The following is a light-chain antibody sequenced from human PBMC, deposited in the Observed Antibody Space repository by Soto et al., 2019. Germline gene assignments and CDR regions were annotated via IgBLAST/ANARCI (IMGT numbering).Light chain of an antibody. V-gene: IGLV2-14*01. J-gene: IGLJ2*01. CDR2: EVS. CDR1: SSDVGGYNY. Sequence: QSALTQPASVSGSPGQSITISCTGTSSDVGGYNYVSWYQQHPGKAPKLMIYEVSNRPSGVSNRFSGSKSGNTASLTISGLQAEDVADYYCSSYTSSSPVVFGGGTKLTVL. CDR3: SSYTSSSPVV.